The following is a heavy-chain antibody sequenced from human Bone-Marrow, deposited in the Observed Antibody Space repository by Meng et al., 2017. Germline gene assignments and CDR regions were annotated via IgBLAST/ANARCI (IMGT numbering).Heavy chain of an antibody. Sequence: GGSLRLSCAAPGFIFSNYWMHWVRQAPGKGLVWVSRINGDGRSTSYADSVKGRFTITRDNAKNTVYQHMNSLRAEDTGVYYCARVGCSSTSCYGEFDYWGQGTRVTVSS. J-gene: IGHJ4*02. V-gene: IGHV3-74*01. D-gene: IGHD2-2*01. CDR3: ARVGCSSTSCYGEFDY. CDR1: GFIFSNYW. CDR2: INGDGRST.